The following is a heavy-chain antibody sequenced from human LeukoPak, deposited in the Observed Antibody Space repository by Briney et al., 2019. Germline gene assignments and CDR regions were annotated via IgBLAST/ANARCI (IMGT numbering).Heavy chain of an antibody. CDR2: ISGSGGST. D-gene: IGHD6-13*01. Sequence: GGSLRLSCAASGFIFSSYAMSWVRQAPGKGLEWVSAISGSGGSTYYADSVKGRFTISRDNSRNTLYLQMNSLRAEDTAVYYCAKDDSLVEQQHDYWGQGTLVTVSS. V-gene: IGHV3-23*01. CDR1: GFIFSSYA. J-gene: IGHJ4*02. CDR3: AKDDSLVEQQHDY.